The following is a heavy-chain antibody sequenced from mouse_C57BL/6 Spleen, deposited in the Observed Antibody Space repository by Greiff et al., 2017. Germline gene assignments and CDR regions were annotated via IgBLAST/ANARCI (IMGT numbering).Heavy chain of an antibody. V-gene: IGHV1-82*01. CDR1: GYAFSSSW. CDR3: ARANWGDWFAY. Sequence: VQLQQSGPELVKPGASVKISCKASGYAFSSSWMNWVKQRHGKGREWIGRIYPGDGDTNTNGKLKGKATLTADKSSSTAYMQLSSLTSEASEVYFCARANWGDWFAYWGQGTLVTVSA. J-gene: IGHJ3*01. D-gene: IGHD4-1*01. CDR2: IYPGDGDT.